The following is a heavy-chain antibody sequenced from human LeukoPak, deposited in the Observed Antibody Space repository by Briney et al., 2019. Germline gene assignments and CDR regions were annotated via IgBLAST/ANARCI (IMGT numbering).Heavy chain of an antibody. Sequence: SVKVSCKASGGTFSSYAISWVRQAPGQGLEWMGGIIPIFGTANYAQKFQGRVAITADESTSTAYMELSSLRSEDTAVYYCARDTGGRDGYYYYYMDVWGKGTTVTISS. CDR3: ARDTGGRDGYYYYYMDV. V-gene: IGHV1-69*13. J-gene: IGHJ6*03. CDR1: GGTFSSYA. D-gene: IGHD1-26*01. CDR2: IIPIFGTA.